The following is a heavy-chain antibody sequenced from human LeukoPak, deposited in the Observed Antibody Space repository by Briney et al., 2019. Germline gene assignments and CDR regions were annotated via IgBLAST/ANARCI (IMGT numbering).Heavy chain of an antibody. CDR3: ARDRNLWFGELFPLNYYYYMDV. CDR1: GGSISSRSYH. CDR2: IYYSGST. V-gene: IGHV4-39*02. J-gene: IGHJ6*03. D-gene: IGHD3-10*01. Sequence: SETLSLTCTVSGGSISSRSYHWGWIRQPPGKGLEWIGIIYYSGSTYSNPSLRSRVTISVDTSKNQFSLKLSSVTAADTAVYYCARDRNLWFGELFPLNYYYYMDVWGKGTTVTISS.